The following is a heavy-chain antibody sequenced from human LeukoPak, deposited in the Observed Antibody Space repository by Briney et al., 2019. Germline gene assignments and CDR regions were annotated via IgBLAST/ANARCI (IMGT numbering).Heavy chain of an antibody. CDR1: GFTFSSYG. J-gene: IGHJ6*02. Sequence: GGSLRLSCAASGFTFSSYGMHWVRQAPGKGLEWVAVISYDGSNKYYADSVKGRFTISRDNSKNTLYLQMNSLRAEDTAVYYCAKDRAPWGMIVVVTHYGMDVWGQGTTVTVSS. CDR3: AKDRAPWGMIVVVTHYGMDV. CDR2: ISYDGSNK. D-gene: IGHD3-22*01. V-gene: IGHV3-30*18.